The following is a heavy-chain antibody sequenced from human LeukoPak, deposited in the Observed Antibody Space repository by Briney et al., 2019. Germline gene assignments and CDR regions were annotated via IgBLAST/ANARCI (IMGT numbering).Heavy chain of an antibody. CDR1: GFTFSSYW. Sequence: GGSLRLSCAASGFTFSSYWMHWVRQAPGKGLVWVSRIKSDGSSTSYADSVKGRFTISRDNAKNTLYLQMNSLRAEDTAVYYCARTSAARYAFDIWGQGTMVTVSS. CDR2: IKSDGSST. V-gene: IGHV3-74*01. J-gene: IGHJ3*02. CDR3: ARTSAARYAFDI. D-gene: IGHD6-6*01.